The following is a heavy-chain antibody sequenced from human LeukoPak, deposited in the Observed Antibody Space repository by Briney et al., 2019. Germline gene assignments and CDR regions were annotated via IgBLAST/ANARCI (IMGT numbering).Heavy chain of an antibody. CDR1: GYTFTDYY. D-gene: IGHD3-10*01. CDR3: ARDGSLDY. Sequence: ASVKVSCKASGYTFTDYYMHWLRQAPGQGPEWMGWINPDSGDTKPAQKFQGRVIMTRETSIRTAHMELSRLRPDDTAVYYCARDGSLDYWGQGTQVTVSS. J-gene: IGHJ4*02. CDR2: INPDSGDT. V-gene: IGHV1-2*02.